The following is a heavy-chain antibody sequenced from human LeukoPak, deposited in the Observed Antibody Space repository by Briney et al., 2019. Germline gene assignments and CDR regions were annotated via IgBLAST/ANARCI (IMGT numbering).Heavy chain of an antibody. CDR3: AKDLGRYFDWLPNRDAFDI. D-gene: IGHD3-9*01. Sequence: QPGGSLRLSCAASGFTFSSYAMSWVRQAPGKGLEWVSAISGSGGSTYYADSVKGRFTISRDNSKNTLYLQMNSLRAEDTAVYYCAKDLGRYFDWLPNRDAFDIWGQGTMVTVSS. CDR2: ISGSGGST. V-gene: IGHV3-23*01. CDR1: GFTFSSYA. J-gene: IGHJ3*02.